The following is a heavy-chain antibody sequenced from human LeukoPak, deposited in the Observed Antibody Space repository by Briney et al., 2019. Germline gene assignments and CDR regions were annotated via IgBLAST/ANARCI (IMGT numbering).Heavy chain of an antibody. Sequence: PGGSLRLSCAASGFTFSSYGMHWVRQAPGKGLEWVAFIRYDGSNKYYADSVKGRFTITRDNSKNTLYLQMNSLRAEDTAVYYCAKDRGWYFDYWGQGTLVTVSS. CDR1: GFTFSSYG. D-gene: IGHD3-10*01. V-gene: IGHV3-30*02. CDR3: AKDRGWYFDY. CDR2: IRYDGSNK. J-gene: IGHJ4*02.